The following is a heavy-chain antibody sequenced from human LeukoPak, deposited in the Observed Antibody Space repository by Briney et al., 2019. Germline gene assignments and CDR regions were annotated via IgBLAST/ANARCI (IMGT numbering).Heavy chain of an antibody. J-gene: IGHJ4*02. CDR3: ARNPRNLGYGDY. D-gene: IGHD2-15*01. Sequence: GGSLRLSCATSGFTFNDHWMTWVRQAPGKGLEWVANIKQDGSEMYYVDSVKGRFTISRDNAKNSLYLQMKSLRAEDTAVYYCARNPRNLGYGDYWGQGTLITVSS. CDR1: GFTFNDHW. CDR2: IKQDGSEM. V-gene: IGHV3-7*01.